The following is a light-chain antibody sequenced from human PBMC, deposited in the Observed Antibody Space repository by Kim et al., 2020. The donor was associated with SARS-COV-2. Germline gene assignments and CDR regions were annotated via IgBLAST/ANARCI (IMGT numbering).Light chain of an antibody. CDR2: LNNG. J-gene: IGLJ3*02. CDR3: QTWGTGNWV. CDR1: SGHSNYA. Sequence: QLVLTQSPSASASLGASVKLTCTLSSGHSNYAIAWHQQQPEKGPRYLMNLNNGDKGDGIPDRFSGSSSGAEHYLTISNLQSEDEADYYCQTWGTGNWVFGGGTQLTVL. V-gene: IGLV4-69*01.